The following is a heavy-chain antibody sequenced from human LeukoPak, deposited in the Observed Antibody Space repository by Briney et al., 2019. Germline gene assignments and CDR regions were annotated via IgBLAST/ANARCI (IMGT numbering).Heavy chain of an antibody. V-gene: IGHV1-2*02. CDR1: GYTFTGYY. J-gene: IGHJ4*02. CDR2: INPNSGGT. Sequence: ASVKVSCKASGYTFTGYYMHWVRQAPGQGLEWMGWINPNSGGTNYAQKYQGRVTMTRDTSISTAYMELSRLRSDDTAVYYCARDYNVLRFLEWLPTFDYWGQGTLLTVSS. D-gene: IGHD3-3*01. CDR3: ARDYNVLRFLEWLPTFDY.